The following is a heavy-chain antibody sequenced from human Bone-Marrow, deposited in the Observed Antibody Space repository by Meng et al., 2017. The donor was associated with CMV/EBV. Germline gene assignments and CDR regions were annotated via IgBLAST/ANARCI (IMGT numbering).Heavy chain of an antibody. CDR1: GFTFSGYE. Sequence: GESLKISCAASGFTFSGYEMNWVRQAPGKGLEWVSYISSSGSTIYYADSVKGRFTISRDNAKNSLYLQMNSLRAEDTAVYYCARGKFQSVGIVYSYFDPWGQGALVTVSS. V-gene: IGHV3-48*03. CDR3: ARGKFQSVGIVYSYFDP. D-gene: IGHD5-18*01. CDR2: ISSSGSTI. J-gene: IGHJ5*02.